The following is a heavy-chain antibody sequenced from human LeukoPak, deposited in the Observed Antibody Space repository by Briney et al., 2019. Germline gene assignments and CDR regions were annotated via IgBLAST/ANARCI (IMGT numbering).Heavy chain of an antibody. V-gene: IGHV3-23*01. J-gene: IGHJ6*02. Sequence: GGSLRLSCAASGFTFSSYAMSWVRQAPGKGLEWVSAISGSSGSTYYADSVKGRFTISRDNSKNTLYLQMNSLRAEDTAVYYCAKQEGSGWYRAYYYYYGTDVWGQGTTVTVSS. D-gene: IGHD6-19*01. CDR1: GFTFSSYA. CDR3: AKQEGSGWYRAYYYYYGTDV. CDR2: ISGSSGST.